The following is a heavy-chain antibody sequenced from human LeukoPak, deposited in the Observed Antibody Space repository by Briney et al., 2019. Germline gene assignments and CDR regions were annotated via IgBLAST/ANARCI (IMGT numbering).Heavy chain of an antibody. CDR1: GGSITTSLYY. V-gene: IGHV4-39*01. CDR3: ARLDYYDTKYYFDY. J-gene: IGHJ4*02. CDR2: IYYSGTT. Sequence: SETLSLTCTVSGGSITTSLYYWGWIRQPPGKGLEWIGSIYYSGTTYYNPSLRSRVTISIDTSKNQFSLKLRSVTAADTALYYCARLDYYDTKYYFDYWGQGTWSPSPQ. D-gene: IGHD3-22*01.